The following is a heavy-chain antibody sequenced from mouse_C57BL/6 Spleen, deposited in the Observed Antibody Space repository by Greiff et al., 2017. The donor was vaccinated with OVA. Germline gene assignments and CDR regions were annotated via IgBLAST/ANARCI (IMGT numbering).Heavy chain of an antibody. V-gene: IGHV1-18*01. Sequence: EVQLQQSGPELVKPGASVKIPCKASGYTFTDYNMDWVKQSHGQSLEWIGDINPNNGGTIYNQKFKGKATLTIDKSSSKAYMELRSLTSEDTAVYYCARRVYYGYDRAMDYWGQGTSVSVSS. CDR2: INPNNGGT. D-gene: IGHD2-2*01. CDR1: GYTFTDYN. J-gene: IGHJ4*01. CDR3: ARRVYYGYDRAMDY.